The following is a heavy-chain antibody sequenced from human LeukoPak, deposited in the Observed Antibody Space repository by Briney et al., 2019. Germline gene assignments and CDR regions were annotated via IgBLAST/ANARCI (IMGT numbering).Heavy chain of an antibody. CDR3: ARERTPLPAPDVFDI. D-gene: IGHD4-23*01. J-gene: IGHJ3*02. V-gene: IGHV1-69*05. CDR1: GGTFSSYA. CDR2: IIPIFGTA. Sequence: GASVKVSCKASGGTFSSYAISWVRQAPGQGLEWMGRIIPIFGTANYAQKFQGRVTITTDESTSTAYMELSSLRSEDTAVYYCARERTPLPAPDVFDIWGQGTMVTVSS.